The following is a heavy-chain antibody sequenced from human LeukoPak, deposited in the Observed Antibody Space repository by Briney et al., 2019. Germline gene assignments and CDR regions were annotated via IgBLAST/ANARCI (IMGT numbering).Heavy chain of an antibody. CDR2: FDPEDGET. Sequence: ASVKVSCKVSGYTLTELSMHWVRQAPGKGLEWMGGFDPEDGETIYAQKFQGRVTMTEDTSTDTAYMELSSQRSEDTAVYYCATATGSGSVYGMDVWGQGTTVTVSS. V-gene: IGHV1-24*01. CDR3: ATATGSGSVYGMDV. CDR1: GYTLTELS. D-gene: IGHD3-10*01. J-gene: IGHJ6*02.